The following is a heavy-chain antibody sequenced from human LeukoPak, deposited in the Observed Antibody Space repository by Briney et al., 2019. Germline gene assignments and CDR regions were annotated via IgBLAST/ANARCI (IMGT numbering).Heavy chain of an antibody. Sequence: PGGSLRLSCAASGFTFSDYGMHWVRQAPGSRLEWVALIWYDGSNKYYADSVKGRFTISRDNSKNTLYLQMYRLRAEDTAVYYCARDSFSNIWIDDYWGQGTLVTVSS. J-gene: IGHJ4*02. D-gene: IGHD6-13*01. CDR1: GFTFSDYG. CDR3: ARDSFSNIWIDDY. CDR2: IWYDGSNK. V-gene: IGHV3-33*01.